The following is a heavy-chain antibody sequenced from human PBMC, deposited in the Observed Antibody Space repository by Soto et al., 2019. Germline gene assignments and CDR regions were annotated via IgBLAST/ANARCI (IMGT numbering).Heavy chain of an antibody. CDR1: GYTFTGHY. V-gene: IGHV1-2*02. D-gene: IGHD1-26*01. CDR3: GRGRSGQIVVFY. CDR2: IGPESGAT. Sequence: ASVKVSFTASGYTFTGHYIHWVRQAPEQGPEWMGEIGPESGATRYAQKFQGRVTMTRDTSITTVYMELKNLSPDDTAVYYCGRGRSGQIVVFYWGQGTPVTVSS. J-gene: IGHJ4*02.